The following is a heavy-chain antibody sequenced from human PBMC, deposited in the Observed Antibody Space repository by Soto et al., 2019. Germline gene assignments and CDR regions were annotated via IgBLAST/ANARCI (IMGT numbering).Heavy chain of an antibody. J-gene: IGHJ4*02. V-gene: IGHV3-21*06. CDR2: ISSTTNYT. CDR3: ARESEDLTSNFDY. Sequence: SLRLSCAASGFTFTRYSMNWVRQAPGKGLEWVSSISSTTNYTYYGDSMKGRFTISRDNAKNSLYLEMNGLRAEDTAVYYCARESEDLTSNFDYWGQGTLVTVSS. CDR1: GFTFTRYS.